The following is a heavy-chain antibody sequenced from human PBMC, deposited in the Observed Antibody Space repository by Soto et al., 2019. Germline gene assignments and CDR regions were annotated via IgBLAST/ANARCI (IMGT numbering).Heavy chain of an antibody. CDR2: ISYDGSNK. D-gene: IGHD6-13*01. J-gene: IGHJ4*02. Sequence: QVQLVESGGGVVQPGRSLRLSCAASGFTFSSYAMHWVRQAPGKGLEWVAVISYDGSNKYYADSVKVRFTISRDNSKNTLYLQMNSLRAEDTAVYYCAREGGGSSWHKPFDYWGQGTLVTVSS. CDR1: GFTFSSYA. CDR3: AREGGGSSWHKPFDY. V-gene: IGHV3-30-3*01.